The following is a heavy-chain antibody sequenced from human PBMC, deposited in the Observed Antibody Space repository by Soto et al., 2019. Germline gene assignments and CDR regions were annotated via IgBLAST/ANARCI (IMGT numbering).Heavy chain of an antibody. V-gene: IGHV3-21*01. CDR3: ARVRRLLDAFDI. D-gene: IGHD2-15*01. J-gene: IGHJ3*02. Sequence: PGGSLRLSCAASGFTFSSYSMNWVRQAPGKGLKWVSSISSSSSYIYYADSVKGRFTISRDNAKNSLYLQMNSLRAEDTAVYYCARVRRLLDAFDIWGQGTMVTVSS. CDR2: ISSSSSYI. CDR1: GFTFSSYS.